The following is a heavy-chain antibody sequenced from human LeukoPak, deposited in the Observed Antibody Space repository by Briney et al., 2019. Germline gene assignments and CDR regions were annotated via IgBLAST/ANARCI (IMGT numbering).Heavy chain of an antibody. J-gene: IGHJ6*02. V-gene: IGHV3-21*01. Sequence: PGGSLRLSCAASGFTFTTYSMNWVRQAPGKGLEWVSSISSDSSYIFYADSLKGRFTISRDNAKNSLYLQMISLRAEDTAVYYCARVAFGLYVMDVWGQGTTATVTS. CDR3: ARVAFGLYVMDV. D-gene: IGHD3-16*01. CDR2: ISSDSSYI. CDR1: GFTFTTYS.